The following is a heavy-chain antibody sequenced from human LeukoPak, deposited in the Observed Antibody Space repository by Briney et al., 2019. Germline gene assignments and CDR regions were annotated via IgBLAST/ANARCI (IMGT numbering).Heavy chain of an antibody. V-gene: IGHV3-30-3*01. D-gene: IGHD6-13*01. Sequence: PGRSLRLSCAASGFTFSSYAMHWVRQAPGKGLEWVAVISYDGSNKYYADSVKGRFTISRDNSKNTLYLQMNSLRAEDTAVYYCARDRSIAAANGDYWGQGTLVTVSS. CDR1: GFTFSSYA. J-gene: IGHJ4*02. CDR2: ISYDGSNK. CDR3: ARDRSIAAANGDY.